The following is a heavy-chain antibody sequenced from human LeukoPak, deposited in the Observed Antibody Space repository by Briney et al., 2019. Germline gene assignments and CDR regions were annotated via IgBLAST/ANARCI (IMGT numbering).Heavy chain of an antibody. D-gene: IGHD3-10*01. CDR3: ARERAPYRPGDR. Sequence: PSETLSLTCAVYGGSFSGYYWSWIRQPPGKGLEWIGEINHSGSTNYNPSLKSRVTISVDTSKNQFSLKLSSVTAADTAVYYCARERAPYRPGDRWGQGTLVTVSS. V-gene: IGHV4-34*01. J-gene: IGHJ4*02. CDR1: GGSFSGYY. CDR2: INHSGST.